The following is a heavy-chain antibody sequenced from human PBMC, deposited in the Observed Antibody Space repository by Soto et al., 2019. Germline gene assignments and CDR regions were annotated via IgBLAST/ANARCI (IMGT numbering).Heavy chain of an antibody. J-gene: IGHJ4*02. CDR2: IYPGDSVT. CDR3: ARRRNTVGAQFDY. CDR1: GYNFTTYC. Sequence: GESLKISCNGSGYNFTTYCIGWVRQMPDKGLEWMGIIYPGDSVTRHGPSFQGQVTLSVDNSITTAYVQWSCLKASDSGIYYCARRRNTVGAQFDYWGQGTRGTVSS. D-gene: IGHD1-26*01. V-gene: IGHV5-51*01.